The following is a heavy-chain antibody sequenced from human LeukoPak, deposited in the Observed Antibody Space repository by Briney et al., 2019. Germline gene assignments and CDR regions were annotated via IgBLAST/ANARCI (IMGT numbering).Heavy chain of an antibody. D-gene: IGHD3-22*01. CDR1: GHIRSELS. Sequence: ASVNVSCKFCGHIRSELSIHWVRPSPGKGLEGMGGVDPEYGETVYSQKFQGRVKMTEDTSTNTANMALSSLRTEHTAVYYYTTAGTYFHSDISYHTFDYWGQGTLLTVSS. CDR2: VDPEYGET. J-gene: IGHJ4*02. CDR3: TTAGTYFHSDISYHTFDY. V-gene: IGHV1-24*01.